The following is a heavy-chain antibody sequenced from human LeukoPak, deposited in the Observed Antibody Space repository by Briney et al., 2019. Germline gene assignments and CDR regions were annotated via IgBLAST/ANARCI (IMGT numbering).Heavy chain of an antibody. V-gene: IGHV3-9*01. D-gene: IGHD1-26*01. Sequence: GGSLRLSCAASGFTFDDYAMHWVRQAPGKGLEWVSGISWNSGSIGYEDSVKGRFTISRDNAKNSLYLQMNSLRAEDTALYYCARAFARVIKVGATTGPFLGYWGQGTLVTVSS. CDR3: ARAFARVIKVGATTGPFLGY. J-gene: IGHJ4*02. CDR2: ISWNSGSI. CDR1: GFTFDDYA.